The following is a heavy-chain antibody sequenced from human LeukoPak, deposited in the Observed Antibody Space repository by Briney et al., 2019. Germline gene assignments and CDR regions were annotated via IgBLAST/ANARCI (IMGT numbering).Heavy chain of an antibody. V-gene: IGHV3-9*01. Sequence: GGSLRLSCAASGFTFDDYGMHWVRQAPGKGLEWVSGISWDSESIGYGDSVRGRFTISRDNARNSLYLQMNRLTTEDTALYFCAKGAGGGYYLARFHKWGQGTLVTVSS. CDR1: GFTFDDYG. J-gene: IGHJ4*02. D-gene: IGHD3-3*01. CDR2: ISWDSESI. CDR3: AKGAGGGYYLARFHK.